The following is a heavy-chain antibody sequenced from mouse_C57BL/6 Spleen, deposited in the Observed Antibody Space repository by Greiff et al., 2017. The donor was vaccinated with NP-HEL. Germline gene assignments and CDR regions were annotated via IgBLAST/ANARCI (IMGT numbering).Heavy chain of an antibody. CDR1: GYTFTSYW. V-gene: IGHV1-64*01. CDR2: IHPNSGST. D-gene: IGHD1-2*01. Sequence: QVQLQQPGAELVKPGASVKLSCKATGYTFTSYWMHWVKQRPGQGLEWIGMIHPNSGSTNYNEKFKSKATLTVDTSSSTAYMQLSSLTSEDSAVYYCARRTTAFDYWGQGTTLTVSS. J-gene: IGHJ2*01. CDR3: ARRTTAFDY.